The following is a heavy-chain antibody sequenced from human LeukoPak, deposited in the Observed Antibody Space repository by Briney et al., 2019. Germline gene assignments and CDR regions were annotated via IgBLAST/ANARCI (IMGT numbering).Heavy chain of an antibody. CDR1: GASISTYY. CDR3: ARGGSSWYADY. Sequence: PSETLSLTCSVSGASISTYYWSWIRQPPEKGLEWIRYIHYSGSTSYNPSLKSRVTMSVDTSNDQFSLKVSSVTAADTAVYYCARGGSSWYADYWGQGTLVTVSS. D-gene: IGHD6-13*01. CDR2: IHYSGST. V-gene: IGHV4-59*01. J-gene: IGHJ4*02.